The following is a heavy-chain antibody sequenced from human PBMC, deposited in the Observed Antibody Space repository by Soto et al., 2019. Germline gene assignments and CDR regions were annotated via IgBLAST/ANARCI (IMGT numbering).Heavy chain of an antibody. CDR2: IYSDGST. CDR3: ATLTKYDILTGFYPC. D-gene: IGHD3-9*01. Sequence: PGGSLRLSCAASGFTVNSNYMSWVRQAPGKGLEWVSVIYSDGSTYYADSVKGRFIISRDNSNNSLYFQMNSLRAEDTAVYYCATLTKYDILTGFYPCWGQGT. CDR1: GFTVNSNY. J-gene: IGHJ4*02. V-gene: IGHV3-66*01.